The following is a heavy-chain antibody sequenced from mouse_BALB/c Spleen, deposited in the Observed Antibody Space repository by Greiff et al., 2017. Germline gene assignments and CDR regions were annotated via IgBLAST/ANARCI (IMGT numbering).Heavy chain of an antibody. CDR3: NASPVLYYYAMDY. J-gene: IGHJ4*01. V-gene: IGHV14-4*02. CDR1: GFNIKDYY. D-gene: IGHD1-1*01. CDR2: IDPENGDT. Sequence: EVQLQQSGAELVRSGASVKLSCTASGFNIKDYYMHWVKQRPEQGLEWIGWIDPENGDTEYAPKFKGKATMTADTSSNTAYLQLSSLISEDTAVYYCNASPVLYYYAMDYWGQGTSVTVSS.